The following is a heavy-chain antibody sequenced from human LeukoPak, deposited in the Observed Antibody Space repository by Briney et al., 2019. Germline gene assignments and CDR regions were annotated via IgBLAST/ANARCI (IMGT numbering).Heavy chain of an antibody. CDR3: ARPRRGYSYGFFDY. J-gene: IGHJ4*02. V-gene: IGHV3-11*04. Sequence: GGSLRLSCAASGFTLSDYYMIWIRQAPGKGLEWVSYISYTGDSIYYADSVKGRFTISRDNAKNSVYLQMNSLRAEDTALYYCARPRRGYSYGFFDYWGQGTLVSVSS. CDR1: GFTLSDYY. D-gene: IGHD5-18*01. CDR2: ISYTGDSI.